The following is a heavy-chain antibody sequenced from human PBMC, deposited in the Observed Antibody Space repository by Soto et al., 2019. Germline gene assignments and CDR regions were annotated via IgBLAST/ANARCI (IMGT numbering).Heavy chain of an antibody. V-gene: IGHV4-34*01. Sequence: TSETLSLTCAVYGGSFSGDYWSWIRRPPGKGLEWIGEINHSGRTNYNPSLKSRVTISVDTSKNQFSLKLSSVTAADTAVYYCARVFKKARRYDSSGYYLGYYYYYYGMDVWGQGTMVTVS. CDR3: ARVFKKARRYDSSGYYLGYYYYYYGMDV. CDR1: GGSFSGDY. D-gene: IGHD3-22*01. J-gene: IGHJ6*02. CDR2: INHSGRT.